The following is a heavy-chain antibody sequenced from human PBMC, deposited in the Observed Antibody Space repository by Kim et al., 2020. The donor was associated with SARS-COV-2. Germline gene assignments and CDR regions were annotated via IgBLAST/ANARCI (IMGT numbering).Heavy chain of an antibody. D-gene: IGHD7-27*01. Sequence: GGSLRLSCAASGFTFTGYWMTWVRQAPGKGLEWVANIKQDGSEKYYVDSVEGRFTISRDNAKNSLYLQMNSLRAEDTAVYYCARGGPELGQHTDDLDYWGQGTLVTVSS. J-gene: IGHJ4*02. V-gene: IGHV3-7*03. CDR3: ARGGPELGQHTDDLDY. CDR1: GFTFTGYW. CDR2: IKQDGSEK.